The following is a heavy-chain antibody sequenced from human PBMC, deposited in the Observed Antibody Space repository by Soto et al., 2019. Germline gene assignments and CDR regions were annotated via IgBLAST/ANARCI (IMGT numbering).Heavy chain of an antibody. V-gene: IGHV1-8*01. CDR1: GYTFTSYD. CDR3: ARRAVVVVAANKNWFDP. Sequence: QVQLVQSGAEVKKPGASVKVSCKASGYTFTSYDINWVRQATGQGLEWMGWMNPNSGNTGYAQKFQGRVTMTRNTSISTAYMELSSLRSEDTAVYYCARRAVVVVAANKNWFDPWGQGTLVTVSS. J-gene: IGHJ5*02. CDR2: MNPNSGNT. D-gene: IGHD2-15*01.